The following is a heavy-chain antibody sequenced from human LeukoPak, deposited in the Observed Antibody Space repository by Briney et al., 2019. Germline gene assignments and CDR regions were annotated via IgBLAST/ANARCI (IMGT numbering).Heavy chain of an antibody. CDR2: ISAYNGNT. CDR3: ASQLYYYDSSGYSPALDY. CDR1: GYTFTSYG. V-gene: IGHV1-18*01. J-gene: IGHJ4*02. D-gene: IGHD3-22*01. Sequence: GASVKVSCKASGYTFTSYGISWVRQAPGQGLEWMGWISAYNGNTNYAQKLQGRVTMTTDTSTSTAYMELRSLRSDDTAVYYCASQLYYYDSSGYSPALDYWGQGTLVTVSS.